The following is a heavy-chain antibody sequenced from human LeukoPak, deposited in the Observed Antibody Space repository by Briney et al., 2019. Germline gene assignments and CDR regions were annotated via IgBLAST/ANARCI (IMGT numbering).Heavy chain of an antibody. D-gene: IGHD6-19*01. Sequence: SETLSLTCAVYGGSFIGYYWSWIRQPPGKGLEWIGEINHSGSTNYNPSLKSRVTISVDTSKNQFSLKLSSVTAADTAVYYCARRGIGWYSHYFDYWGQGTLVTVSS. CDR3: ARRGIGWYSHYFDY. CDR2: INHSGST. V-gene: IGHV4-34*01. CDR1: GGSFIGYY. J-gene: IGHJ4*02.